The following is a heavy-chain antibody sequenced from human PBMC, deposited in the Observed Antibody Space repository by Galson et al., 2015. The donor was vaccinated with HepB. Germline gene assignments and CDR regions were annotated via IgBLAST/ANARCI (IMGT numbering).Heavy chain of an antibody. CDR3: TRMGDLSGYSSL. CDR2: IGSKTNNYAT. V-gene: IGHV3-73*01. D-gene: IGHD6-13*01. CDR1: GFTFSGSA. Sequence: SLRLSCAASGFTFSGSATHWVRQASGRGLEWIGRIGSKTNNYATAYVASVRGRFTISRDDSKNTAFLQLNSLKTDDTAVYYCTRMGDLSGYSSLWGQGTLVTVSS. J-gene: IGHJ4*02.